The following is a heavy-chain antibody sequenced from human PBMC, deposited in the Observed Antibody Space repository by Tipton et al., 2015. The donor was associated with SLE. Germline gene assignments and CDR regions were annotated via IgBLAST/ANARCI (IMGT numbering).Heavy chain of an antibody. CDR2: IYTSGTT. J-gene: IGHJ2*01. CDR3: ARTPGGVQGQIGWYFDL. CDR1: GGSVGSGTYY. V-gene: IGHV4-61*02. Sequence: TLSLTCTLSGGSVGSGTYYWTWIRQPAGKGLEWIGRIYTSGTTHYNPSLKSRVTISMDTSKNHFSLKLSSVTAADTAVYYCARTPGGVQGQIGWYFDLWGRGTLVTVSS. D-gene: IGHD3-10*01.